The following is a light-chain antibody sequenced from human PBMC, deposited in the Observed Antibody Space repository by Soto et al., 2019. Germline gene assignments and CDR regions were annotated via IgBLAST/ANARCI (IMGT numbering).Light chain of an antibody. CDR3: HQRSKWPLT. CDR1: QSVRSY. Sequence: EIVLTQSPATLSLSPGERATLSCRASQSVRSYLAWYQQKPGQAPRLLIYDASNRATDIPARFSGSGSGTDFNLTISSLDPEDSAVYYCHQRSKWPLTFGGGTKVDIK. J-gene: IGKJ4*01. V-gene: IGKV3-11*01. CDR2: DAS.